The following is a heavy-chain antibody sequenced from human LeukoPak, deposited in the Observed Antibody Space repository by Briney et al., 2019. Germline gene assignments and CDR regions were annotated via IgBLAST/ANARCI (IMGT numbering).Heavy chain of an antibody. Sequence: GGSLRLSCAASGFTFSSYAMTWVRQAPGKGLEWVSAISGSGGSSYYADSVKGRFTISRDNSKNTLYLQMNSLRAEDTAVYYCATSGSSGYYYVYWGQGTLVTVSS. J-gene: IGHJ4*02. CDR1: GFTFSSYA. V-gene: IGHV3-23*01. D-gene: IGHD3-22*01. CDR3: ATSGSSGYYYVY. CDR2: ISGSGGSS.